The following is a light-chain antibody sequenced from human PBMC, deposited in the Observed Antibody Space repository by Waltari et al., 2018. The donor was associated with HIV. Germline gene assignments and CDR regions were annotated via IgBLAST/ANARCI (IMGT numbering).Light chain of an antibody. Sequence: QSVLTPPPSASGTPGQRVTISCSGSSSNIGSNYGYWYQQLPGTAPKLLIYRNNQRPSGVPDRFSGSKSGTSASLAISGLRSEDEADYYCAAWDDSLSGLVFGGGTKVTVL. J-gene: IGLJ3*02. CDR1: SSNIGSNY. CDR3: AAWDDSLSGLV. V-gene: IGLV1-47*01. CDR2: RNN.